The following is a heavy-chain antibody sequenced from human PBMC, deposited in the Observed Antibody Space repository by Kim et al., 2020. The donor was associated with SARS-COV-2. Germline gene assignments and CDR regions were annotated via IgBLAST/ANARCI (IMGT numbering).Heavy chain of an antibody. J-gene: IGHJ6*02. CDR1: GFTFSSYS. Sequence: GGSLRLSCAASGFTFSSYSMNWVRQAPGKGLEWVSSISSSSSYIYYADSVKGRFTISRDNAKNSLYLQMNSLRAEDTAVYYCARETLVVAATPYYYYYYGMDVWGQGTTVTVSS. V-gene: IGHV3-21*01. CDR3: ARETLVVAATPYYYYYYGMDV. D-gene: IGHD2-15*01. CDR2: ISSSSSYI.